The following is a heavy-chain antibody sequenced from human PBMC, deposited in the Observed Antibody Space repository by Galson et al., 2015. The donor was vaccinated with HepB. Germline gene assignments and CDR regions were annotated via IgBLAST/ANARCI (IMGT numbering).Heavy chain of an antibody. CDR1: GYTFTNYA. CDR3: ARDINSSGWPSGGY. V-gene: IGHV1-3*01. D-gene: IGHD6-19*01. CDR2: INAGNGNT. Sequence: SVKVSCKASGYTFTNYAMHWVRQAPGQRLEWMGWINAGNGNTKYSQKFQGRVTITRDTSASTAYMELSSLRSEDTAVYYCARDINSSGWPSGGYWGQGTLVTVSS. J-gene: IGHJ4*02.